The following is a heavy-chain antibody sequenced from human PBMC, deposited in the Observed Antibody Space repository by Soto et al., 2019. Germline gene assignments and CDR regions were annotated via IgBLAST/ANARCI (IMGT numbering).Heavy chain of an antibody. CDR1: GVTFSSYA. V-gene: IGHV3-23*01. CDR3: AKDAGWELLRYLDY. D-gene: IGHD1-26*01. J-gene: IGHJ4*01. Sequence: PGGSLRLSCAASGVTFSSYAMSWVRQAPGKGLEWVSAISGSGGSTYYADSVKGRFTISRDNSKNTLYLQMNSLRAEDTAVYYCAKDAGWELLRYLDYWGHGTLVTVSS. CDR2: ISGSGGST.